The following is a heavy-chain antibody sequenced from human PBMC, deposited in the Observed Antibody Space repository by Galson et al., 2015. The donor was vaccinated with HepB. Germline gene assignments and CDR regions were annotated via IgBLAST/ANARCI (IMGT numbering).Heavy chain of an antibody. J-gene: IGHJ6*02. CDR1: GYTFTSYG. D-gene: IGHD4-11*01. CDR2: ISAYNGNT. Sequence: SVKVSCKASGYTFTSYGISWVRQAPGQGLEWMGWISAYNGNTNYAQKLQGRVTMTTDTSTSTAYMELSSLRSEDTAVYYCATHQDNYEGYHYYYGMDVWGQGTTVTVSS. V-gene: IGHV1-18*04. CDR3: ATHQDNYEGYHYYYGMDV.